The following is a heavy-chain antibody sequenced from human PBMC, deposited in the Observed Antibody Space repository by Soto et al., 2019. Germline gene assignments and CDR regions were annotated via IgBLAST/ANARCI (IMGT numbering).Heavy chain of an antibody. V-gene: IGHV5-10-1*01. J-gene: IGHJ5*02. CDR2: IDPSDSYT. CDR3: ARRHSSSSVFDP. CDR1: GYSFTSYW. D-gene: IGHD6-13*01. Sequence: PGESLKISCKGSGYSFTSYWISWVRQMPGKGLEWMGRIDPSDSYTNYSPSFQGHVTISADKSISTAYLQWSSLKASDTAMYYCARRHSSSSVFDPCGQGTLVTVSS.